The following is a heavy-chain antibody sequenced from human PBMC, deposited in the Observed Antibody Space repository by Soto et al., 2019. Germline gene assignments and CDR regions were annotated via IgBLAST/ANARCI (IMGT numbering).Heavy chain of an antibody. V-gene: IGHV3-73*01. J-gene: IGHJ4*02. D-gene: IGHD6-19*01. CDR2: IRTKTNNYAT. CDR3: TAMAGIDY. CDR1: GFTFSGSG. Sequence: PGGSLRLSCAASGFTFSGSGIHRVRQASGKGLEWVGRIRTKTNNYATAYAASVKGRFTISRDDSKNMAYLQMNSLKTEDTAVYYCTAMAGIDYWGQGTLVTVSS.